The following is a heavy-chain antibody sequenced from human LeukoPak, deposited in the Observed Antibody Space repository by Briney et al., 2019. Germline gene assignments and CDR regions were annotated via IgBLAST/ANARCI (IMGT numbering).Heavy chain of an antibody. V-gene: IGHV3-53*01. Sequence: QTGGSLRLSCAVSGFTVSSNYMNWVRQAPGKGLEWVSVIYTGGSTHYADSVKGRFTISRDNSKNTLYLQMNSLRADDTAVYYYARGGPIDYWGQGTLVTVSS. CDR2: IYTGGST. CDR3: ARGGPIDY. CDR1: GFTVSSNY. D-gene: IGHD3-16*01. J-gene: IGHJ4*02.